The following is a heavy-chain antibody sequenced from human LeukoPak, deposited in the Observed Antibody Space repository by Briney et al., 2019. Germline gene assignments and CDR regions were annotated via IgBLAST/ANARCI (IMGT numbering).Heavy chain of an antibody. CDR2: IIPIFGTA. CDR3: ALDPSLGSGTSAGYYYYYMDV. J-gene: IGHJ6*03. V-gene: IGHV1-69*13. CDR1: GGTFSSYA. D-gene: IGHD3-10*01. Sequence: ASVKVSCKASGGTFSSYAISWVRQAPGQGLEGMGGIIPIFGTANYAQKFQGRVTITADESTSTAYMELSSLRSEDTAVYYCALDPSLGSGTSAGYYYYYMDVWGKGTTVTISS.